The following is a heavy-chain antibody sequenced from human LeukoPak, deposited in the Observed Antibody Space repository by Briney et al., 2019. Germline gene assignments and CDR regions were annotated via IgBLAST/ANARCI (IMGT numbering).Heavy chain of an antibody. D-gene: IGHD1-26*01. CDR2: IYSGGST. CDR3: ARDLRGSYYFDY. Sequence: GGSLRLSCAASGFTVSSNYMSWVRQAPGKGLEWVSVIYSGGSTYYADSVKGRFTISRDNSKNTLYLQMSSLRAENTAVYYCARDLRGSYYFDYWGQGTLVTVSS. J-gene: IGHJ4*02. CDR1: GFTVSSNY. V-gene: IGHV3-53*01.